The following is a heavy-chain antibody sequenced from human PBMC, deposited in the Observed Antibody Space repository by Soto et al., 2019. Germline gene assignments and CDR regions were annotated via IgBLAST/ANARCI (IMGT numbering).Heavy chain of an antibody. CDR3: ASDRSSGWDQGYGMDV. J-gene: IGHJ6*02. V-gene: IGHV4-59*01. CDR2: IYYSGST. CDR1: GGSISTYY. Sequence: SETLSLTCTVSGGSISTYYWSWIRQPPGKGLEWIGYIYYSGSTSYNPSLQSRVTISVDTSKNQFSLTLRSVTAADTAVYYCASDRSSGWDQGYGMDVWGQGTTVTVSS. D-gene: IGHD6-19*01.